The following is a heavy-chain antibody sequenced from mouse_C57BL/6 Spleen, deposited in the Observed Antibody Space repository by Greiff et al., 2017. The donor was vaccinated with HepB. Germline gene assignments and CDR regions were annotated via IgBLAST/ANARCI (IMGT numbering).Heavy chain of an antibody. V-gene: IGHV1-82*01. J-gene: IGHJ2*01. CDR1: GYAFSSSW. CDR2: IYPGDGDT. D-gene: IGHD3-3*01. Sequence: QVQLQQSGPELVKPGASVKISCKASGYAFSSSWMNWVKQRPGKGLEWIGRIYPGDGDTNYNGKFKGKATLTADKSSSTAYMQLSSLTSEYSAVYFCAEGTVYYFDYWGQGTTLTVSS. CDR3: AEGTVYYFDY.